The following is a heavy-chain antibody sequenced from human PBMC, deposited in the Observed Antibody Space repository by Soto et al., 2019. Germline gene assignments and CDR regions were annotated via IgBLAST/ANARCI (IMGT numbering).Heavy chain of an antibody. V-gene: IGHV4-30-4*01. CDR3: ARDLIVFDTTGFHF. CDR1: GDPIGSGDFY. D-gene: IGHD3-9*01. Sequence: QVLLQESGPGLVKASQTLSLDCTVSGDPIGSGDFYWTWNRQTPERGLEWIGNIHHSGTTSYNPSLGSRLSISMDTARNVVSLSLTSVTVADTAVYFCARDLIVFDTTGFHFWGRGILVSV. CDR2: IHHSGTT. J-gene: IGHJ4*01.